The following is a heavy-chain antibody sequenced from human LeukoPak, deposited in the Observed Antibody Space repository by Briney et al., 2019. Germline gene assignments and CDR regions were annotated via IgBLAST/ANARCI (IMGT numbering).Heavy chain of an antibody. Sequence: GESLKISCKHSGYSFTSYCIAWVRQMPGKGLEWMGIICPGDSDARYSPSFQGQVTISADKSISATYLQWSSLKASDTAMYYCARGGYYYDSGGAREYYFDYWGQGTLVTVSS. V-gene: IGHV5-51*01. CDR3: ARGGYYYDSGGAREYYFDY. D-gene: IGHD3-22*01. CDR1: GYSFTSYC. CDR2: ICPGDSDA. J-gene: IGHJ4*02.